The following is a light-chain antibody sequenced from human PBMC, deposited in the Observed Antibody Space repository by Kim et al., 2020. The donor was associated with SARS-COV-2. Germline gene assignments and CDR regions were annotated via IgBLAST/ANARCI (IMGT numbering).Light chain of an antibody. Sequence: QRCTSSCSGASSTIGSNSVHWSRQLPQPAPKLLIYSNSHRPSGVPDRLSGSKSGASASLAISGLQFEDESIYHCAAWDDGLNGLVFGGGTKVTVL. J-gene: IGLJ2*01. CDR2: SNS. V-gene: IGLV1-44*01. CDR3: AAWDDGLNGLV. CDR1: SSTIGSNS.